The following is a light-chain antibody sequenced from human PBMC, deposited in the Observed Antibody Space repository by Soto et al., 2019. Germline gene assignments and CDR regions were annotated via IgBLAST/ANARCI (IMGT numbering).Light chain of an antibody. V-gene: IGLV2-14*01. CDR3: SSYAAGSALVV. CDR2: DVS. CDR1: SSDVGGYKY. Sequence: SALTQPASVSGSPGQSITISCTGTSSDVGGYKYVAWYQQHPGKAPKLILYDVSDRPSGVSDRFSGSKSDNTASLSISGLQADDEADYYCSSYAAGSALVVFGGGTKLTVL. J-gene: IGLJ2*01.